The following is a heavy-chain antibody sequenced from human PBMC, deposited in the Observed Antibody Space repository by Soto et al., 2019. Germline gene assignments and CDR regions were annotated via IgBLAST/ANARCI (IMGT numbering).Heavy chain of an antibody. V-gene: IGHV3-48*03. CDR2: ISSSGSTI. J-gene: IGHJ5*02. CDR1: GSTFSSYE. Sequence: GGSLRLSCAASGSTFSSYEMNWVRQAPGKGLEWVSYISSSGSTIYYADSVKGRFTISRDNAKNSLYLQMNSLRAEDTAVYYCAREEYSSSSRWFDPWGQGTLVTVSS. D-gene: IGHD6-6*01. CDR3: AREEYSSSSRWFDP.